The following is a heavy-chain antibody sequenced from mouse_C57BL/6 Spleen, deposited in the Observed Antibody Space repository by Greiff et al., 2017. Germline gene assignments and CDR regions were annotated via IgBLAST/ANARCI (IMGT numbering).Heavy chain of an antibody. CDR1: GYTFTSYW. Sequence: QVQLQQPGAELVRPGSSVKLSCKASGYTFTSYWMDWVKQRPGQGLDWIGNIYPSDSETHYNQKFKDKATLTVDKSSSTAYMQLSSLTSEDSAVYYCARGGYGPYYFDYWGQGTTLTVSS. J-gene: IGHJ2*01. CDR2: IYPSDSET. D-gene: IGHD1-1*01. V-gene: IGHV1-61*01. CDR3: ARGGYGPYYFDY.